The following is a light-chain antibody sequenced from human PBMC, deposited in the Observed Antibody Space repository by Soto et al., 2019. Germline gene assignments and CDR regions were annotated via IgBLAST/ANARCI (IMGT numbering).Light chain of an antibody. CDR2: GNS. J-gene: IGLJ2*01. CDR3: QSYDSSLSARV. Sequence: QSVLTQPPSVSGAPGQRVTISCTGSSSNIGAIYDVHRYQQLPGTAPKLLIYGNSNRPSEVPDRFSGSKSGTSASLAITGLQAEDEADYYCQSYDSSLSARVFGGGTKLTVL. V-gene: IGLV1-40*01. CDR1: SSNIGAIYD.